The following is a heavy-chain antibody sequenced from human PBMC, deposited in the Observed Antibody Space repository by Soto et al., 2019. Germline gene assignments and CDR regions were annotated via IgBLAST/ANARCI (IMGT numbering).Heavy chain of an antibody. CDR3: AKEWLFHPYYYYGMDV. CDR1: GFTFSSYA. CDR2: ISGSGGST. D-gene: IGHD3-22*01. J-gene: IGHJ6*02. Sequence: PGGSLRLSCAASGFTFSSYAMIWVRQAPGKGLEWVSAISGSGGSTYYADSVKGRFTISRDNSKNTLYLQMNSLRAEDTAVYYCAKEWLFHPYYYYGMDVWGQGTTVTVSS. V-gene: IGHV3-23*01.